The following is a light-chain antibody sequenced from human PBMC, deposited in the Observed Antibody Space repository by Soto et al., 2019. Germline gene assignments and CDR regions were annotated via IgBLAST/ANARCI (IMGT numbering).Light chain of an antibody. V-gene: IGKV3-15*01. CDR1: QSVSTN. CDR2: SVS. CDR3: QQYNNWPPKQYT. Sequence: EIVLTQSPATLSVSPGDRASLSCRASQSVSTNLAWYQHKPGQPPRLLFYSVSARASGVPARYSVSGSETDFTLTISSLQSEDLAVYYCQQYNNWPPKQYTFGQGTKLEIK. J-gene: IGKJ2*01.